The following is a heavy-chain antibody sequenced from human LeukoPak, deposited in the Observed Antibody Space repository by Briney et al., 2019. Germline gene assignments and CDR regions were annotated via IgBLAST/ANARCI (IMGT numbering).Heavy chain of an antibody. J-gene: IGHJ5*02. Sequence: PSETLSLTCTVSGGSISSGGYYWSWIRQHPGKGLEWIGYIYYSGSTYYNPSLKSRVTISVDTSKNQFSLKLSSVTAADTAVYYCARANYYDSSGLIDLWGQGTLVTVSS. V-gene: IGHV4-31*03. CDR1: GGSISSGGYY. CDR2: IYYSGST. CDR3: ARANYYDSSGLIDL. D-gene: IGHD3-22*01.